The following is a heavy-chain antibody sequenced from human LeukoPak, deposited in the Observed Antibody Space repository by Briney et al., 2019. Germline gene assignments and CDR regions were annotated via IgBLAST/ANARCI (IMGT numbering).Heavy chain of an antibody. Sequence: GGSLRLSCAASGFTFSSYSMNWVRQAPGKGLEWVSSISSSSSYIYYADSVKGRFTISRDNSKNTLYLQMNSLRAEDTALYYCAKDTAMAWWGQGTLVTVSS. CDR2: ISSSSSYI. V-gene: IGHV3-21*01. D-gene: IGHD5-18*01. CDR3: AKDTAMAW. J-gene: IGHJ4*02. CDR1: GFTFSSYS.